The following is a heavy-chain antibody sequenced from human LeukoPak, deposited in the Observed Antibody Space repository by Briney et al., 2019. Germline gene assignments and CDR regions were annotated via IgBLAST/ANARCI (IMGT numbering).Heavy chain of an antibody. J-gene: IGHJ3*02. CDR3: ARDREITMIVVVFGADAFDI. V-gene: IGHV1-2*02. CDR1: GYTFTGYY. CDR2: INPNSGGT. Sequence: GASVKVSCKASGYTFTGYYMHWVRQAPGQGLEWMGWINPNSGGTNYAQKFQGRVTMTRDTSISTAYMELSRLRSDDTAVYYCARDREITMIVVVFGADAFDIWGQGTMVTVSS. D-gene: IGHD3-22*01.